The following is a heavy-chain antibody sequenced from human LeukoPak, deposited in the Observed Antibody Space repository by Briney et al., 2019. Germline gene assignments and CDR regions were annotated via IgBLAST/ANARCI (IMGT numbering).Heavy chain of an antibody. CDR2: INDSGST. Sequence: SETLSLTCAVYGGSFSGYYWRWIRQSPGRGLEWIGEINDSGSTNYDPSLKSRVTISVDTSKNQISLKLTSVTAADTAVYYCARVAGDPIYYYYYMDVWGKGTTVTVSS. D-gene: IGHD7-27*01. J-gene: IGHJ6*03. CDR1: GGSFSGYY. CDR3: ARVAGDPIYYYYYMDV. V-gene: IGHV4-34*01.